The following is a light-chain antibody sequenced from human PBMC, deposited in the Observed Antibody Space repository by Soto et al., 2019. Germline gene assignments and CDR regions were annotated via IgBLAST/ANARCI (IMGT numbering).Light chain of an antibody. CDR3: GADHGSGSNFVVV. J-gene: IGLJ2*01. CDR1: SGYSNYK. V-gene: IGLV9-49*03. CDR2: VGAGGIVG. Sequence: QSVLSQPPSASASLGASVTLTCTLSSGYSNYKVDWYQQRPGKGPRFVMRVGAGGIVGSKGDGIPDRFSVLGSGLNRDLTIKNIQAEYESDYHCGADHGSGSNFVVVFGGGTKLTVL.